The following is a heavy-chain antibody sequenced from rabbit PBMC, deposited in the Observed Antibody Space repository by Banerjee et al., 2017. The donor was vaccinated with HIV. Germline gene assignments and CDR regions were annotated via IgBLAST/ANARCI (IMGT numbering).Heavy chain of an antibody. CDR3: ARGYDDYDARLDL. V-gene: IGHV1S7*01. CDR1: GIDFSLYY. Sequence: QLVESGGGLVQPGGSLTLSCKASGIDFSLYYMSWVRQAPGKGLEWIGYIDPIFGTTYYATWVDGRFTISSHNAQNTLWLQLNSLTAADTATYFCARGYDDYDARLDLWGQGTLVTVS. CDR2: IDPIFGTT. J-gene: IGHJ3*01. D-gene: IGHD2-1*01.